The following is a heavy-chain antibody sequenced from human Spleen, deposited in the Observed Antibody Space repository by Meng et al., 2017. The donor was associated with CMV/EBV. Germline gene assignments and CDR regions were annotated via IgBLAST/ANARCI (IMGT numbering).Heavy chain of an antibody. J-gene: IGHJ4*02. CDR2: ISSSGSTI. CDR3: AREPSDFWSGYYGYFDY. Sequence: GGSLRLSCAASGFTFSDYYMSWIRQAPGKGLEWVSYISSSGSTIYYADSVKGRFTISRDNSKNTLYLQMNSLRAENTPVYYFAREPSDFWSGYYGYFDYWGQGTLVTVSS. CDR1: GFTFSDYY. V-gene: IGHV3-11*04. D-gene: IGHD3-3*01.